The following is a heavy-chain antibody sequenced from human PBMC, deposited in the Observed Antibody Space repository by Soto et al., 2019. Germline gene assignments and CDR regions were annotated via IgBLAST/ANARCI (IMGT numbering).Heavy chain of an antibody. CDR1: GGTFSSLD. D-gene: IGHD3-22*01. CDR2: IIPISETT. J-gene: IGHJ6*02. CDR3: ARALLSHSYDSRGYDSSFHAMDV. V-gene: IGHV1-69*06. Sequence: QVQLVQSGAEVKKPGSSVKVSCKASGGTFSSLDINWVRQAPGQGLEWMGGIIPISETTTYAQIFQARVSSVADMSTSTAYMELSRLRSEDTAVYYCARALLSHSYDSRGYDSSFHAMDVWGQGTPVTVSS.